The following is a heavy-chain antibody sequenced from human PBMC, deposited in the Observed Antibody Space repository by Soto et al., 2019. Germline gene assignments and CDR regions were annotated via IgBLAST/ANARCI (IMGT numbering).Heavy chain of an antibody. CDR2: IYYSGST. Sequence: SATRALTCPFSGFSRSSGLYYWRWLRPHPGKGLEWIGYIYYSGSTYYNSSLKSRVTISVDTSKNQFSLKLSSVTAADTAVYYCARVRTYYDILTGSPYYYYGMDVWGQGTTVTVS. CDR1: GFSRSSGLYY. D-gene: IGHD3-9*01. V-gene: IGHV4-31*03. CDR3: ARVRTYYDILTGSPYYYYGMDV. J-gene: IGHJ6*02.